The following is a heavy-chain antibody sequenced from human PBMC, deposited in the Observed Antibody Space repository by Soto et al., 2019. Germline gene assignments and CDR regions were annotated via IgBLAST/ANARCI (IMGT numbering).Heavy chain of an antibody. CDR3: ARDRGYVMDV. V-gene: IGHV3-74*01. CDR1: GFSFSGYW. J-gene: IGHJ6*02. D-gene: IGHD3-10*01. Sequence: EVQLLESGGGLVQPGGSLRLSCAASGFSFSGYWMHWVRQVPGKGRVWVSVIKSDGSSTTYADSVKGRFTISRDNAKNRLYLQMNSLRAEDTAVYYCARDRGYVMDVWGQGSTVTVSS. CDR2: IKSDGSST.